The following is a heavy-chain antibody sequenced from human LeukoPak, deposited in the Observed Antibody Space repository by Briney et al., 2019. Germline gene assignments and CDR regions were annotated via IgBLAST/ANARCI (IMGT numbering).Heavy chain of an antibody. CDR1: GYTFTDYY. D-gene: IGHD3-22*01. CDR2: INPNSGDT. Sequence: ASVKVSCXASGYTFTDYYMQWVRQAHGQGPEWMGRINPNSGDTNYAQKFQGRVTMARDTSISTAYMELSRLRSDDTAVYYCARDFGYYDTSGLSDWGQGTLVTVSS. CDR3: ARDFGYYDTSGLSD. J-gene: IGHJ4*02. V-gene: IGHV1-2*06.